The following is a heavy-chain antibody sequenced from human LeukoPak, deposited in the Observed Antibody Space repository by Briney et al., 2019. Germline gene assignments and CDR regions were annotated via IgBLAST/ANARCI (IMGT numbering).Heavy chain of an antibody. CDR2: INHSGST. D-gene: IGHD3-3*01. CDR1: GGSISSYY. Sequence: SETLSLTCTVSGGSISSYYWSWIRQPPGKGLEWIGEINHSGSTNYNPSLKSRVTISVDTSKNQFSLKLSSVTAADTAVYYCARFSSHYDFWSGYYRNDAFDIWGQGTMVTVSS. CDR3: ARFSSHYDFWSGYYRNDAFDI. V-gene: IGHV4-34*01. J-gene: IGHJ3*02.